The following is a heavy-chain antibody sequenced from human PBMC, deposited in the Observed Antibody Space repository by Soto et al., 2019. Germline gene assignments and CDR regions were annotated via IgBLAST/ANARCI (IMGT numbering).Heavy chain of an antibody. CDR2: MNPNSGNT. CDR3: ARGPYDILTGYYMENWFDP. Sequence: ASVKVSCKASGYTFTRYDINWVRQATGQGLEWMGWMNPNSGNTGYAQKFQGRVTMTRNTSISTAYMELSSLRSEDTAVYYCARGPYDILTGYYMENWFDPWGQGTLVTVSS. D-gene: IGHD3-9*01. CDR1: GYTFTRYD. J-gene: IGHJ5*02. V-gene: IGHV1-8*01.